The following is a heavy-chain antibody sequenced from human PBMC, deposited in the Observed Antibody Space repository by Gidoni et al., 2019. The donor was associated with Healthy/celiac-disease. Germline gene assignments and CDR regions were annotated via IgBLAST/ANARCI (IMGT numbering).Heavy chain of an antibody. CDR1: GFTFSSYD. J-gene: IGHJ6*02. Sequence: EVQLVESGGGLVQPGGSLRLSCAASGFTFSSYDMHWVRQATGKGLEWVSAIGTAGDTYYPGSVKGRFTISRENAKNSLYLQMNSLRAGDTAVYYCARGDFTMVRGAMAGYYGMDVWGQGTTVTVSS. D-gene: IGHD3-10*01. V-gene: IGHV3-13*01. CDR3: ARGDFTMVRGAMAGYYGMDV. CDR2: IGTAGDT.